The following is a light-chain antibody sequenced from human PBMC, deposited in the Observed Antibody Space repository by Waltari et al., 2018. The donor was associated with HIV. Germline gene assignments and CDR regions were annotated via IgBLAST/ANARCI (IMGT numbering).Light chain of an antibody. J-gene: IGKJ4*01. V-gene: IGKV3-20*01. CDR2: GAS. CDR1: QSVRSAS. Sequence: ELVFTQSPGTPSLSPGERATLSCRASQSVRSASLAWYQQKPGQAPRLPIVGASSRAPGIPDRFSGSGAVTDFILTISRLEPEDCAVYYCQQYAASPLTFGGGTRVEIK. CDR3: QQYAASPLT.